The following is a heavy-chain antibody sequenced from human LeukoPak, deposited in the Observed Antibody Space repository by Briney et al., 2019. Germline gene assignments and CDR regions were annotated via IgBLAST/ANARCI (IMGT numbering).Heavy chain of an antibody. V-gene: IGHV3-53*01. CDR3: AGRRSSGWYAY. CDR2: IYDSGTT. J-gene: IGHJ4*02. D-gene: IGHD6-19*01. Sequence: GGSLRLSCATSGFTVSSDYMSWVRQAPGKGLEWVSVIYDSGTTYYADSVKGRFLIFRDTSKNTVDLQMNSLRVEDTAVYYCAGRRSSGWYAYWGQGTLVTVSS. CDR1: GFTVSSDY.